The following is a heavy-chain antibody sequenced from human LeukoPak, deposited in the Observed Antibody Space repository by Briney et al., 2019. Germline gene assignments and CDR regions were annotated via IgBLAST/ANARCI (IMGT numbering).Heavy chain of an antibody. J-gene: IGHJ2*01. D-gene: IGHD3-10*01. V-gene: IGHV3-7*01. CDR1: GFTVSSNY. CDR2: IKQGGGEK. CDR3: ARDAFRARYFDL. Sequence: GGSLRLSCAASGFTVSSNYMSWVRQAPGKGLEWLANIKQGGGEKFYVDSVKGRFTISRDYAKSSVYLQMNSLTADDTAVYYCARDAFRARYFDLWGRGTLVTVSS.